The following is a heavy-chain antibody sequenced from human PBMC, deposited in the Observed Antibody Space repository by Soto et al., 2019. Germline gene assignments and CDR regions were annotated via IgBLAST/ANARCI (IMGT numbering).Heavy chain of an antibody. V-gene: IGHV1-3*01. Sequence: QVQLVQSGAEVKKPGASVKVSCKASGYTFTSFAMHWVRQAPGQRLEWMGWINAGNGNTKYSQKFQGRVTMTRDTSASTADMELSSLRSEDPAVYYCARSIRLAADYWGQGTLVTVSS. CDR1: GYTFTSFA. J-gene: IGHJ4*02. CDR2: INAGNGNT. CDR3: ARSIRLAADY.